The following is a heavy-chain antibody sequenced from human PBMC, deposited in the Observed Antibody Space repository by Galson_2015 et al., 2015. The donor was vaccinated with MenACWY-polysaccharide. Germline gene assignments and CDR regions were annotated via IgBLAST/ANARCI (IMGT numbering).Heavy chain of an antibody. D-gene: IGHD1-1*01. CDR3: ARDPKPKASTVPSERFDY. J-gene: IGHJ4*02. Sequence: SVKVSCEASGYTFTTYAMNWVRQAPGQGLEWMGGISANTGNPTYADGFTGRFAFSWDASDSTAYLQISSLKAEDTAVYYCARDPKPKASTVPSERFDYWGQGTLVTVSS. CDR2: ISANTGNP. CDR1: GYTFTTYA. V-gene: IGHV7-4-1*02.